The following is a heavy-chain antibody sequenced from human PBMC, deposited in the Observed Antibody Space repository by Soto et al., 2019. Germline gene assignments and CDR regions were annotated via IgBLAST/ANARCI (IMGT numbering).Heavy chain of an antibody. J-gene: IGHJ6*02. CDR3: ARDISAGLSYYYGMDV. Sequence: SETLSLTCTVSGGSISGGVHSWSWIRQPPGKGLEWIGYIFYSGSTYYNPSLKSRVTISVDTSKNQFSLKLSSVTAADTAVYYCARDISAGLSYYYGMDVWGQGTTVTVSS. CDR1: GGSISGGVHS. V-gene: IGHV4-31*03. CDR2: IFYSGST.